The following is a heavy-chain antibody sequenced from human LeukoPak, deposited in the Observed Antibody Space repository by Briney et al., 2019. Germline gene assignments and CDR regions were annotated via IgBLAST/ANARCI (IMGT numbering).Heavy chain of an antibody. Sequence: SETLSLTCAVSGGSISSSNWWSWVRQPPGKGLEWIGEIYHSGSTNYNPSLKSRVTISVDTSKNQFSLKLTSITAADTAIYYCGRETIAATGTSVFFDYWGQGTLVTVSS. CDR1: GGSISSSNW. CDR2: IYHSGST. J-gene: IGHJ4*02. V-gene: IGHV4-4*02. D-gene: IGHD6-13*01. CDR3: GRETIAATGTSVFFDY.